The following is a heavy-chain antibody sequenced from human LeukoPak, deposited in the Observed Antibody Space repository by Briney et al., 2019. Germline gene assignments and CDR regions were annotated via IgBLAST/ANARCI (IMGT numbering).Heavy chain of an antibody. CDR3: ARHYGP. CDR1: GFTFTSHS. CDR2: IYDSGST. V-gene: IGHV4-39*01. Sequence: GSLRLSCEASGFTFTSHSMNWVRQPPGKGLEWIGSIYDSGSTYYNPSLKSRVTISVDTSKNQFSLKLNSVTAADTAVYYCARHYGPWGQGTLVTVSS. J-gene: IGHJ5*02. D-gene: IGHD3-10*01.